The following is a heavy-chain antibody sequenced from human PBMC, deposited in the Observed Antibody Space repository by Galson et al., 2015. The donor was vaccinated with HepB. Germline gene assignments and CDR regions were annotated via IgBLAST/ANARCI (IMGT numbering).Heavy chain of an antibody. Sequence: SVKVSCKVSGYSLFEASIHWVRQAPGKGLEWMGGFDAEEGETIYAQRFQGRVTMTEDTSTDTAYMELNSLISQDTAVYFCAMDIVSTLYPYDSWGQGTLVTASS. D-gene: IGHD5/OR15-5a*01. J-gene: IGHJ4*02. CDR1: GYSLFEAS. V-gene: IGHV1-24*01. CDR2: FDAEEGET. CDR3: AMDIVSTLYPYDS.